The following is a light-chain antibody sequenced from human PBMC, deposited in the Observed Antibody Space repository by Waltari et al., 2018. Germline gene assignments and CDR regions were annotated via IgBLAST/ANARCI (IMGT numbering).Light chain of an antibody. CDR1: VLAKKY. Sequence: SYELTQPSSVSVSPGQTARITCSGDVLAKKYARWFQQKTGQAPLVVIYKYRERPSGIPERFSGSSSGTTVTLTISGAQVEDEGDYYCYSATDNYRVFGGGTKLTVL. CDR3: YSATDNYRV. J-gene: IGLJ3*02. CDR2: KYR. V-gene: IGLV3-27*01.